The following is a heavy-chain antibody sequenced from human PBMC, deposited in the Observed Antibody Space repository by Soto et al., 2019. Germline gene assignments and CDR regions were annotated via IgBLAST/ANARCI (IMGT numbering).Heavy chain of an antibody. CDR3: ARVSGSYNWCDP. Sequence: SETLSLTCTVSGYSISSGYYWGWIRQPPGKGLEWIGSIYHSGSTYYNPSLKSRVTISVDTSKNQFSLKLSSVTAADTAVYYCARVSGSYNWCDPWGQGTLVTVSS. V-gene: IGHV4-38-2*02. J-gene: IGHJ5*02. CDR1: GYSISSGYY. D-gene: IGHD1-26*01. CDR2: IYHSGST.